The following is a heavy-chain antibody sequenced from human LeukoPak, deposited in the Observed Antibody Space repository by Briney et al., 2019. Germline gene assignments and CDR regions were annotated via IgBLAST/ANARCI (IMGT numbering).Heavy chain of an antibody. Sequence: GSSVKVSCKASGGTFSSYAISWVRQAPGQGLEWMGIINPSGGSTSYAQKFQGRVTMTRDTSTSTVYMELSSLRSEDTAVYYCARDPYGDAYFDYWGQGTLVTVSS. CDR1: GGTFSSYA. CDR3: ARDPYGDAYFDY. V-gene: IGHV1-46*01. CDR2: INPSGGST. D-gene: IGHD4-17*01. J-gene: IGHJ4*02.